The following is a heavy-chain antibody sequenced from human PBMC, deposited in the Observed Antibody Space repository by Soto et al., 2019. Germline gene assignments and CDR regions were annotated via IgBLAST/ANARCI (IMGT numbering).Heavy chain of an antibody. J-gene: IGHJ5*02. D-gene: IGHD4-17*01. CDR1: GFTFSSYA. CDR2: ISGSGGST. CDR3: AKHPYFHDYGDYYNWFDP. V-gene: IGHV3-23*01. Sequence: GGSLRLSCAASGFTFSSYAMSWVRQAPGKGLEWVSAISGSGGSTYYADSVKGRFTISRDNSKNTLYLQMNSLRAEDTAVYYCAKHPYFHDYGDYYNWFDPWGQGTLVTVSS.